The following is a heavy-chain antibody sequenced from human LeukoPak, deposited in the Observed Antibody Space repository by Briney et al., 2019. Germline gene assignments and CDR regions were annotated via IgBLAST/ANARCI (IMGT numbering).Heavy chain of an antibody. J-gene: IGHJ5*02. CDR3: ARDNSVGDNAWWFDP. CDR2: MNPNSGNT. D-gene: IGHD1-26*01. V-gene: IGHV1-8*02. CDR1: GYTFSSYD. Sequence: ASVKVSCKASGYTFSSYDINWVRQATGQGLEWMGWMNPNSGNTGYAQKFQGRVTMTRDMSTSTDYMELSSLRSEDTAIYYCARDNSVGDNAWWFDPWGQGTLVTVSS.